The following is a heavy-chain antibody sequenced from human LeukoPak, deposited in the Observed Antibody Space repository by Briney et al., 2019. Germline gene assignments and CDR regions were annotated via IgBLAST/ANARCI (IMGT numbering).Heavy chain of an antibody. J-gene: IGHJ1*01. CDR3: ARVPLHDASGRYYLH. CDR1: GYTFTNYG. D-gene: IGHD1-26*01. Sequence: GASVKVSCKTSGYTFTNYGMHWVRQAPRQSLEWMGWINTGNGNTKSSQKFQDRVTLTRDTSASTAYMELNSLSSEDTAVYFCARVPLHDASGRYYLHWGQGTLVTVSS. CDR2: INTGNGNT. V-gene: IGHV1-3*04.